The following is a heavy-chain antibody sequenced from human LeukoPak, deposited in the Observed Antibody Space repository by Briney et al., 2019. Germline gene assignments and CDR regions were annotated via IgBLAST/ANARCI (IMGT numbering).Heavy chain of an antibody. CDR1: GDSISSSHW. V-gene: IGHV4-4*02. J-gene: IGHJ5*02. CDR2: IYHSGNT. Sequence: SETLSLTCAVSGDSISSSHWWSWVRQPPGKGLEWLGEIYHSGNTNYNPSLKSRVAISLDKSSNQFSLRLTSVTAADTAVYYCARLPWFDPWGQGTLVTVSS. CDR3: ARLPWFDP.